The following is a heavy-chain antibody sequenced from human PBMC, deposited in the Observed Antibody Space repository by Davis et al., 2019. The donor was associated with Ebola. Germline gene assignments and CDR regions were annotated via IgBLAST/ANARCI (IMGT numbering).Heavy chain of an antibody. CDR1: GFTFSTYS. J-gene: IGHJ6*02. D-gene: IGHD2-21*02. CDR3: ARDDFERRDYYLYYAMDV. V-gene: IGHV3-21*01. CDR2: ISSSSSSI. Sequence: GESLKISCAASGFTFSTYSMTWVRQAPGKGLEWVSSISSSSSSIYYADSVKGRFTISRDNAKKSLPLQMNSLRAEDTAVYYCARDDFERRDYYLYYAMDVWGQGTTVTVSS.